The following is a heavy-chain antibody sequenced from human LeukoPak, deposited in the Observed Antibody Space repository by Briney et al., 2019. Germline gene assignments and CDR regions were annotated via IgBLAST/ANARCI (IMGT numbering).Heavy chain of an antibody. D-gene: IGHD2-21*01. Sequence: PGGSLRLSCAASGFTFSSYAMHWVRQAPGKGLEWVAVISYDGSNKYYADSVKGRFTISRDNSKNTLYLQMNSLRAEDTAVYYCARDYGIEVAWGYWGQGTLVTVSS. CDR3: ARDYGIEVAWGY. J-gene: IGHJ4*02. CDR2: ISYDGSNK. CDR1: GFTFSSYA. V-gene: IGHV3-30-3*01.